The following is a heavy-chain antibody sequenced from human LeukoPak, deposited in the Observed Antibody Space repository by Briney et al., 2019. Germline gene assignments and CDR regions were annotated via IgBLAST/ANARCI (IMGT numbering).Heavy chain of an antibody. J-gene: IGHJ5*02. V-gene: IGHV4-59*01. CDR1: GVSISSYY. D-gene: IGHD3-10*01. CDR3: ARGGYLAARSSVYYYGSGSYKTWFDP. Sequence: SETLSLTCTVSGVSISSYYWIWMRQPPGKGLEWMVYIYYSRSTNDNPSLKSRVTISVDTSNNQFLLKRSSVTAADTAVYYCARGGYLAARSSVYYYGSGSYKTWFDPWGQGTLVTVSS. CDR2: IYYSRST.